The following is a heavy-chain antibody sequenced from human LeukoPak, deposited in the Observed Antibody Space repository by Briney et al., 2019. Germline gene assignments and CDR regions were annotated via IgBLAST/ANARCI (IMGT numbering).Heavy chain of an antibody. CDR1: GFTFSSYG. J-gene: IGHJ4*02. Sequence: PGGSLRLSCAASGFTFSSYGMHWVRQAPGKGLEWVAVIWYDGSNKYYADSVKGRFTISRDNSKNTLYLQMNSLRAEDTAVYYCARDAWVGATRYYFDYWGQGTLVTVSS. D-gene: IGHD1-26*01. V-gene: IGHV3-33*01. CDR2: IWYDGSNK. CDR3: ARDAWVGATRYYFDY.